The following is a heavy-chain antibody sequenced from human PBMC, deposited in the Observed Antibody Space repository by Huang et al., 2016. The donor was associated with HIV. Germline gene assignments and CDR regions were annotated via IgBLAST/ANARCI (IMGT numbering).Heavy chain of an antibody. V-gene: IGHV1-46*01. CDR2: INPSGGST. CDR1: GYPFTSYY. Sequence: QVQLVQSGAEVKKPGASVKVSCKASGYPFTSYYMHWVRQAPGQGLEWMGIINPSGGSTSYAQKFQGRVTMTRDTSTSTVYMELSSLRSEDTAVYYCARVRCSSTSCYGMDVWGQGTTVTVSS. J-gene: IGHJ6*02. CDR3: ARVRCSSTSCYGMDV. D-gene: IGHD2-2*01.